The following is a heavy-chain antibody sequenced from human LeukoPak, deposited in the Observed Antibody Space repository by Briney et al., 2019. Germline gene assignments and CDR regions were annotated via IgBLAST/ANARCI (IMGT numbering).Heavy chain of an antibody. CDR3: AKDRVSPGFNWFDP. V-gene: IGHV3-23*01. D-gene: IGHD2/OR15-2a*01. CDR2: INGRGDNT. CDR1: RVIISSYV. Sequence: GGSLRLSCAASRVIISSYVMSWVRQAPGKGLEWVSAINGRGDNTYYADFVKGRFTISRDNSKSTVYLQMNSLRTEDTAVYYCAKDRVSPGFNWFDPWGQGTLVTVSS. J-gene: IGHJ5*02.